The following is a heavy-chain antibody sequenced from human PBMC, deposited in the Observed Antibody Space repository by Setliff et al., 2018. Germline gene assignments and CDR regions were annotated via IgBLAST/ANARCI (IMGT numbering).Heavy chain of an antibody. V-gene: IGHV4-61*05. CDR1: GGSISGSHYS. J-gene: IGHJ4*02. CDR2: IFYSGYT. D-gene: IGHD5-18*01. CDR3: ARGSGRGYSYGLFDY. Sequence: SETLSLTCSVSGGSISGSHYSWVWMRQPPGKGLEWIGFIFYSGYTHYNPSLKSRVTMSVDVSRDQFSLELSSVTAADTAVYFCARGSGRGYSYGLFDYWGQGSLVTVSS.